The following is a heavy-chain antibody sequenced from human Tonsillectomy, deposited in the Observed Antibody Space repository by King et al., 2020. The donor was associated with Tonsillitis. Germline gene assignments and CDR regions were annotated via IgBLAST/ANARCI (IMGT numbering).Heavy chain of an antibody. V-gene: IGHV4-39*07. CDR1: GGSISSSSYY. CDR3: ARTITGYDAFEI. D-gene: IGHD3-9*01. CDR2: MYYIGST. Sequence: QLQESGPGLVKPSETLSLTCSVTGGSISSSSYYWGWIRQPPGKGLEWIGNMYYIGSTYYNPSLKSRVTISVETSKNQFSLKLTSVTAADTAIYYCARTITGYDAFEIWGQGTVVTVSS. J-gene: IGHJ3*02.